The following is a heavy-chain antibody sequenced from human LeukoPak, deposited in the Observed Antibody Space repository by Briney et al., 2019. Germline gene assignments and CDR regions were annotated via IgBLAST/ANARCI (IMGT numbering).Heavy chain of an antibody. D-gene: IGHD3-9*01. CDR2: IYYSGST. CDR3: ARDAPSYYDILTGGPSNWFDP. V-gene: IGHV4-31*03. CDR1: GGSISSGGYY. Sequence: SQTLSLTCTVSGGSISSGGYYWSWIRQHPGKGLEWVGYIYYSGSTYYNPSLKSRVTISVDTSKNQFSLKLSSVTAADTAVYYCARDAPSYYDILTGGPSNWFDPWGQGTLVTVSS. J-gene: IGHJ5*02.